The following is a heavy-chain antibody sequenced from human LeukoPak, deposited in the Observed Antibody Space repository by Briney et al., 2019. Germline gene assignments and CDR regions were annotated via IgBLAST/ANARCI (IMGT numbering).Heavy chain of an antibody. D-gene: IGHD6-6*01. CDR1: GGSISSYY. CDR3: AAEPTAYSSSSGGGIDY. J-gene: IGHJ4*02. V-gene: IGHV4-59*01. Sequence: SETLSLTCTVSGGSISSYYWSWSRQPPGKGLEWIGYIYYSGSTNYNPSLKSRVTISVDTSKNQFSLKLSSVTAADTAVYYCAAEPTAYSSSSGGGIDYWGQGTLVTVSS. CDR2: IYYSGST.